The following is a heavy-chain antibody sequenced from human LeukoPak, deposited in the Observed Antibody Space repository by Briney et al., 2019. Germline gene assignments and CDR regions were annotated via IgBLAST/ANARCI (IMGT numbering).Heavy chain of an antibody. Sequence: GGSLRLSCAASGFTFSTYNMNWVRQAPGKGLEWVSHISSGSSTIYYADSVKGRFTISRDNAKNSLYLQMTSLRGEDTAVYYCARRPYYYDSSGSLLGGAFDIWGQGTMVTVSS. V-gene: IGHV3-48*04. CDR1: GFTFSTYN. J-gene: IGHJ3*02. CDR2: ISSGSSTI. CDR3: ARRPYYYDSSGSLLGGAFDI. D-gene: IGHD3-22*01.